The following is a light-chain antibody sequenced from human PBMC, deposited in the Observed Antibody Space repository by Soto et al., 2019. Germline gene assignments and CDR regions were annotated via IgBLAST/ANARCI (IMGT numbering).Light chain of an antibody. CDR3: CAYVGARSYV. V-gene: IGLV2-23*01. CDR2: EGT. J-gene: IGLJ1*01. CDR1: NNL. Sequence: QSALTQPASVSGSPGQSITTSCTGTNNLVSWYQQHPGKAPKVVVYEGTKRPSGVSNRFSGSNSGGTASLTISGLQAKDEASYFCCAYVGARSYVFGPGTKVTVL.